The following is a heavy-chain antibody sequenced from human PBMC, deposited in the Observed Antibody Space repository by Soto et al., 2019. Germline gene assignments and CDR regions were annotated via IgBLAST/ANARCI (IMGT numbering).Heavy chain of an antibody. CDR1: SGSISSSSSY. J-gene: IGHJ4*02. D-gene: IGHD4-17*01. CDR2: IYYSGNT. V-gene: IGHV4-39*01. CDR3: GAQDYGAKGYYFET. Sequence: QLQLQESGPGLVKPSETLSLTCTVSSGSISSSSSYWGWIRQPPGKGLEWIGSIYYSGNTYYNPSIKSRVAKSIDASKTKFSLKLNSVTTADTAVYHCGAQDYGAKGYYFETWGQGTLVTVSS.